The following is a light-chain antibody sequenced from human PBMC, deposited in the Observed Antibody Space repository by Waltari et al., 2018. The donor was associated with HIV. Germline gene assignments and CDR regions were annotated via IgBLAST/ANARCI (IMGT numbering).Light chain of an antibody. Sequence: QAVVTQEPSLTVSPGGTVTLTCGSSTGAVTSRHSPYWFQQRPGQAPRTLIHDTSNQHSWTPARFSGSLLGGKAALTLSGAQPEDEAEYYCLLSYGGPRVFGGGTKLTVL. J-gene: IGLJ2*01. CDR1: TGAVTSRHS. V-gene: IGLV7-46*01. CDR3: LLSYGGPRV. CDR2: DTS.